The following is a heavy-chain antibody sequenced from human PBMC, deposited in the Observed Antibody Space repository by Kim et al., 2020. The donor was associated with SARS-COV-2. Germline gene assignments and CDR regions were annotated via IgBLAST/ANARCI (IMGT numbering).Heavy chain of an antibody. J-gene: IGHJ4*02. Sequence: VKGRFTISRDHSKNTMYLQMNSLRAEDTAVYYCARAHVVVAATPSAYFDYWGQGTLVTVSS. CDR3: ARAHVVVAATPSAYFDY. V-gene: IGHV3-53*01. D-gene: IGHD2-15*01.